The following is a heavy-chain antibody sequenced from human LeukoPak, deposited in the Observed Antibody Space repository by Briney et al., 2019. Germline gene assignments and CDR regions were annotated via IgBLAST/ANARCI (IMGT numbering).Heavy chain of an antibody. V-gene: IGHV4-39*07. J-gene: IGHJ3*02. CDR2: IYYSGST. Sequence: SETLSLTRTVSGGSISSSSYYWGWIRQPPGKGLEWIGSIYYSGSTYYNPSLKSRVTISVDRSKNQFSLKLSSVTAADTAVYYCARDPLGYCSSTSCYGGAFDIWGQGTMVTVSS. D-gene: IGHD2-2*01. CDR3: ARDPLGYCSSTSCYGGAFDI. CDR1: GGSISSSSYY.